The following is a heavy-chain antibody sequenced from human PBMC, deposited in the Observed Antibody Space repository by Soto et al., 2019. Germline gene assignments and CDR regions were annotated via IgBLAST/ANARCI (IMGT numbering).Heavy chain of an antibody. D-gene: IGHD3-9*01. V-gene: IGHV3-23*01. CDR1: GFTFISYA. CDR3: AKDGPPSTQYYAILTGYYNSAPY. J-gene: IGHJ4*02. CDR2: ISGSGGST. Sequence: GGSLRLSCAASGFTFISYAMSWVRQAPGKGLEWVSAISGSGGSTYYADSVKGRFTISRDNSKNTLYLQMNSLRAEDTAVYYCAKDGPPSTQYYAILTGYYNSAPYWGQGTLVTVSS.